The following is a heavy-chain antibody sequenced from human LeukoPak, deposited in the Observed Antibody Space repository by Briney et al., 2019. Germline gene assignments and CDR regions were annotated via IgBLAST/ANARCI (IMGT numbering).Heavy chain of an antibody. CDR1: GGSMSPYH. D-gene: IGHD6-19*01. CDR3: ARAVSGRFDY. V-gene: IGHV4-59*08. J-gene: IGHJ4*02. CDR2: IYYSGSI. Sequence: SETLSLTCTVSGGSMSPYHWGWIRQPPGKGLEWTGYIYYSGSINYNPSLNSRVTISVDTSKNQFSLRLSSVTAADTAIYYCARAVSGRFDYWGQGTLVTVSS.